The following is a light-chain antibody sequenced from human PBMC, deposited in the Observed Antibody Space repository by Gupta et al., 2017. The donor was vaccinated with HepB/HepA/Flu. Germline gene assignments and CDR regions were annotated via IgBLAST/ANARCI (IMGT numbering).Light chain of an antibody. CDR3: QQSYSTPRT. V-gene: IGKV1-39*01. CDR1: QSISSY. CDR2: AAS. J-gene: IGKJ2*01. Sequence: DIQMTQSPSSLSASVGDRVTITCRASQSISSYLNWYQQKPGKAPKLLIYAASSLQSGVPSRFSGSGSWTDFTLTISSLQPVDFATYYCQQSYSTPRTFGQGTKLEIK.